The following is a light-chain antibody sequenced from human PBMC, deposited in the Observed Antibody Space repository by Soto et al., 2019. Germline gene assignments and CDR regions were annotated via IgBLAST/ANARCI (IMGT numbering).Light chain of an antibody. CDR2: DAS. V-gene: IGKV3-11*01. J-gene: IGKJ5*01. CDR1: ESVSTY. Sequence: EIVLTQSPATVSLSPGERATLSCRATESVSTYLAWYQQKPGRAPRLLIYDASKRATGIPARFSGSGSGTGFTLTISSLEPEDFAVYYCQQRSKWPITFGQGTRLEIK. CDR3: QQRSKWPIT.